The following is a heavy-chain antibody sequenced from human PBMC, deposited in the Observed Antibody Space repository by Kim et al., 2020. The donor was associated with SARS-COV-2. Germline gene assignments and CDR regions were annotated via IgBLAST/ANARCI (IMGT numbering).Heavy chain of an antibody. V-gene: IGHV3-30*18. D-gene: IGHD3-10*01. Sequence: GGSLRLSCAASGFTFSSYGMHWVLQAPGKGLEWVAVISYDGSNKYYADSVKGRFTISRDNSKNTLYLQMNSLRAEDTAVYYCAKDRLLWFGDGSSYYGMDVWGQGTTVTVSS. CDR3: AKDRLLWFGDGSSYYGMDV. CDR1: GFTFSSYG. J-gene: IGHJ6*02. CDR2: ISYDGSNK.